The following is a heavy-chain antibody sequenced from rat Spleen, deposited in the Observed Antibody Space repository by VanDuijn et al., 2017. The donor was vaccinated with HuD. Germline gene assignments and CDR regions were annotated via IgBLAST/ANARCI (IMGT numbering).Heavy chain of an antibody. CDR2: MWSYGDT. J-gene: IGHJ2*01. CDR3: ARVWRWADY. V-gene: IGHV2-32*01. D-gene: IGHD4-2*01. Sequence: QVQLKESGPGLLQPSQTLSLTCTVSAFSVTSDHVNLVRQPPGKGLEWMGVMWSYGDTSYNPALKSRLRISRDTSKSQVFLKMSSLQTEDTATYYCARVWRWADYWGQGVMVTVSS. CDR1: AFSVTSDH.